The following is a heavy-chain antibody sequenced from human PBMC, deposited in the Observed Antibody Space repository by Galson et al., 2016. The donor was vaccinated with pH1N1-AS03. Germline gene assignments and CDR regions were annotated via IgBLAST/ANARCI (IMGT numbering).Heavy chain of an antibody. Sequence: TLSLTCAVSGGSISSGGYSWSWIRQPPGKGLEWIGYIYHTGSTYYNPSLKSRVTISVDRSQNHFALKLTSVTAADTAVYYGARDRSSLVRGCFYYIGMDGWGQRTTVTVSS. V-gene: IGHV4-30-2*01. CDR3: ARDRSSLVRGCFYYIGMDG. D-gene: IGHD3-10*01. CDR1: GGSISSGGYS. J-gene: IGHJ6*02. CDR2: IYHTGST.